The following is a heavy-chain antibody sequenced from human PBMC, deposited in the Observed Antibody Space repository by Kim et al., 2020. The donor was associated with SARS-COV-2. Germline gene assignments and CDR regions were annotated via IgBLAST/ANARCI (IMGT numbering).Heavy chain of an antibody. D-gene: IGHD3-10*01. CDR1: GFTFSSYW. Sequence: GGSLRLSCAASGFTFSSYWMSWVRQAPGKGLEWVANIKQDGSEKYYVDSVKGRFTISRDNAKNSLYLQMNSLRAEDTAVYYCARDQGGGSGSYYPGRRQLIDYCGQGTLVTVSS. V-gene: IGHV3-7*01. CDR3: ARDQGGGSGSYYPGRRQLIDY. J-gene: IGHJ4*02. CDR2: IKQDGSEK.